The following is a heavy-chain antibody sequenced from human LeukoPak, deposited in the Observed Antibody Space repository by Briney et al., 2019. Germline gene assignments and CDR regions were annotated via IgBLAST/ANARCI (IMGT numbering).Heavy chain of an antibody. CDR3: ATHRADRTAPDDLDN. Sequence: GGSLRLSCAASGFTFSSFDMSWVRQAPGKGLEWVSSISSTGGATHYADSVKGRFSISRDNSENTLYFQMNSLRAEDTAVYFCATHRADRTAPDDLDNWGQGTTVTVS. V-gene: IGHV3-23*01. CDR1: GFTFSSFD. CDR2: ISSTGGAT. D-gene: IGHD3-16*02. J-gene: IGHJ3*02.